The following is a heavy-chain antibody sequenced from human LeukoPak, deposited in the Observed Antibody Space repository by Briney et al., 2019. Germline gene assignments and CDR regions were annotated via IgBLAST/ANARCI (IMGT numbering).Heavy chain of an antibody. J-gene: IGHJ4*02. CDR3: ARGLGNLRDY. CDR2: ISSSGSTI. D-gene: IGHD2/OR15-2a*01. V-gene: IGHV3-48*03. Sequence: TGGSLRLSCAASGFTFSSYEMNWVRQAPGKGLEWVSYISSSGSTIYYADSVKGRFTISRDNAKNSLYLQMYSLRAEDTAVYYCARGLGNLRDYWGQGTLVTVSS. CDR1: GFTFSSYE.